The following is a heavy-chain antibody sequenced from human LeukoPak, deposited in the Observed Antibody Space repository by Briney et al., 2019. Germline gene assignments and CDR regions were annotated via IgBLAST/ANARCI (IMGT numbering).Heavy chain of an antibody. J-gene: IGHJ5*02. CDR2: INPNSGGT. Sequence: ASVKVSCKASGCTFSSYAISWVRQAPGQGLEWMGWINPNSGGTIYAQKFQGRVTMTRDTSISTVYMELSRLRSDDTAVYYCARAPPITRGPFDPWGQGTLVTVSS. CDR1: GCTFSSYA. D-gene: IGHD3-10*01. V-gene: IGHV1-2*02. CDR3: ARAPPITRGPFDP.